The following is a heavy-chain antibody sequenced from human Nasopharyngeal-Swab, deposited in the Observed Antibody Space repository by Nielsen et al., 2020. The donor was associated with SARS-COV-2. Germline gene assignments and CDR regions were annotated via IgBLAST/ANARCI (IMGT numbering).Heavy chain of an antibody. V-gene: IGHV3-23*01. J-gene: IGHJ4*02. Sequence: GGSLRLSCAASGFTFSSYSMSWLRQAPGKGLEWVSTITGNGDTTYYADSVKGRFTISRDNSENTVYLQMNSLRADDTALYYCADPPFSEYWGQGTLVTVSS. CDR2: ITGNGDTT. CDR3: ADPPFSEY. CDR1: GFTFSSYS.